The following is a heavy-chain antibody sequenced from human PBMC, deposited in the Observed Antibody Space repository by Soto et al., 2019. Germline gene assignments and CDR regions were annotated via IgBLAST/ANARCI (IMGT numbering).Heavy chain of an antibody. CDR3: AKSMRIAVAGPWAVEFDY. Sequence: GGSLRLSCAASGFTFSSYAMSWVRQAPGKGLEWVSAISGSDGGTYYAVSVKGRFTISRDNSKNTLYLQMNSLRAEDTAIYYCAKSMRIAVAGPWAVEFDYWGQGALVTVSS. V-gene: IGHV3-23*01. CDR2: ISGSDGGT. CDR1: GFTFSSYA. D-gene: IGHD6-19*01. J-gene: IGHJ4*02.